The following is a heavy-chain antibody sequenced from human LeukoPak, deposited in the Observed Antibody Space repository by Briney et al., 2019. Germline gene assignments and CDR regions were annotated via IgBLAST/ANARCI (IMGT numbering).Heavy chain of an antibody. CDR3: ARAGFIVGATGDY. CDR1: GGTFSSYA. J-gene: IGHJ4*02. Sequence: ASVKVSCKASGGTFSSYAISWVRQAPGQGLEWMGGIIPIFGTANYAQKFQGRVTITADESTSTAYMELSSLRSEDTAVYYCARAGFIVGATGDYWGQGTLVTVSS. D-gene: IGHD1-26*01. CDR2: IIPIFGTA. V-gene: IGHV1-69*13.